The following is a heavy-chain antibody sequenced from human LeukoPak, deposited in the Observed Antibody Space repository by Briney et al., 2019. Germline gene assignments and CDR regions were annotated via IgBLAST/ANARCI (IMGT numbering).Heavy chain of an antibody. J-gene: IGHJ3*02. D-gene: IGHD2-2*01. CDR2: IYTSGST. Sequence: SETLSLTCTVSGYSISSGYYWSWIRQPAGKGLEWIGRIYTSGSTNYNPSLKSRVTISVDTSKNQFSLKLSSVTAADTAVYYCAREGVVVVPAAGWGAFDIWGQGTMVTVSS. CDR3: AREGVVVVPAAGWGAFDI. CDR1: GYSISSGYY. V-gene: IGHV4-61*02.